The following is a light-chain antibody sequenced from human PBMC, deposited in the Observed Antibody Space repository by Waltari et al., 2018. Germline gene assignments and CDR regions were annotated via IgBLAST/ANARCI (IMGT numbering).Light chain of an antibody. Sequence: DIPMTQSPSFVSASIGDTVTITCRAGPSPTHWLSWYQHKSGQAPKLLIYEAFTLHSGVPSRFSGGGSGPDFTLTITNLQPEDLATYYCQQANNWAFGQGTKVEI. CDR2: EAF. V-gene: IGKV1D-12*01. J-gene: IGKJ1*01. CDR1: PSPTHW. CDR3: QQANNWA.